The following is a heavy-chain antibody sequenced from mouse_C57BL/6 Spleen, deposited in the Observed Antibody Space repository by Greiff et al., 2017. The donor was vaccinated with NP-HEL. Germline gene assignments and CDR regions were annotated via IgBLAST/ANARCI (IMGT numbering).Heavy chain of an antibody. CDR2: IHPNSGST. CDR1: GYTFTSYW. Sequence: QVQLKQSGAELVKPGASVKLSCKASGYTFTSYWMHWVKQRPGQGLEWIGMIHPNSGSTNYNEKFKSKATLTVDKSSSTAYMQLSSLTSEDSAVYYCARSSYDGYYIYWGQGTTLTVSS. V-gene: IGHV1-64*01. CDR3: ARSSYDGYYIY. D-gene: IGHD2-3*01. J-gene: IGHJ2*01.